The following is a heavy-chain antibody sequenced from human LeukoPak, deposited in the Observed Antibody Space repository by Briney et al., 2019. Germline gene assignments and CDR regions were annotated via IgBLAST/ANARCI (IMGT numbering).Heavy chain of an antibody. CDR3: ATGVDYGNFDY. Sequence: SVKVSCMASGFTFTSSAVQWVRQARGQRLEWIGWIVVGSGNTNYAQKFQERVTITRDMSTSTAYMELSSLRSEDTAVYYCATGVDYGNFDYWGQGTLVTVSS. J-gene: IGHJ4*02. V-gene: IGHV1-58*01. CDR2: IVVGSGNT. D-gene: IGHD4-17*01. CDR1: GFTFTSSA.